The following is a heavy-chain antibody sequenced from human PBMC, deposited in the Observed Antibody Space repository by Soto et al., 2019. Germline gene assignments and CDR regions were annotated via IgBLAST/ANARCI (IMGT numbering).Heavy chain of an antibody. CDR3: AASLFYYGMDV. J-gene: IGHJ6*02. V-gene: IGHV5-51*01. CDR1: GYTFTNCW. Sequence: GESLKISCKGSGYTFTNCWIGWVRQMPGKGLEWMGIIYPGDSDTKYNPSFQGQVTISADKSITTTYLQWSSLKASDTAIYYCAASLFYYGMDVWGQGTTVTVSS. CDR2: IYPGDSDT.